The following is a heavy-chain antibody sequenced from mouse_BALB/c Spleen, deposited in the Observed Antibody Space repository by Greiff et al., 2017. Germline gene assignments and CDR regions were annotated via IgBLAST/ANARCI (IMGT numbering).Heavy chain of an antibody. V-gene: IGHV1-18*01. CDR2: INPNSGGT. CDR3: ARRYHEAMDY. Sequence: EVQRVESGPELVKPGASVKIPCKASGYTFTDYNMDWVKQSHGKSLEWIGDINPNSGGTIYNQKFKGKATLTVDKSSSTAYMELRSLTSEDTAVYYCARRYHEAMDYWGQGTSVTVSS. J-gene: IGHJ4*01. D-gene: IGHD1-1*01. CDR1: GYTFTDYN.